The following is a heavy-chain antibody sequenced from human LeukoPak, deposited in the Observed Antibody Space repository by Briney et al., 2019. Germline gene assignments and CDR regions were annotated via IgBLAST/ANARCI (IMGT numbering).Heavy chain of an antibody. CDR2: IYYSGST. CDR1: GGSISSYY. D-gene: IGHD3-22*01. Sequence: SETLSLTCTVSGGSISSYYWSWIRQPPGKGLEWIGYIYYSGSTNYNPSLKSRVTISVDTSKNQFSLKLSSVTAADTAVYYCARLMGGYYDSSGYSQYFDYWGQGTLVTVSS. J-gene: IGHJ4*02. V-gene: IGHV4-59*01. CDR3: ARLMGGYYDSSGYSQYFDY.